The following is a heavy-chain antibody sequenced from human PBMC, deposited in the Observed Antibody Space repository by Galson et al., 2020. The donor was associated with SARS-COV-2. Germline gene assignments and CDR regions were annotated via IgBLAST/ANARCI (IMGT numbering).Heavy chain of an antibody. Sequence: GGSLRLSCAASGFTVSSNYMSWVRQAPGKGLEWVSLIYSGGSTYYADSVKGRFTISRDNSKNTLYLQMNSLRAEDTAVYYCARDSRSRGFDPWGQGTLVTVSS. CDR3: ARDSRSRGFDP. V-gene: IGHV3-53*01. CDR2: IYSGGST. J-gene: IGHJ5*02. CDR1: GFTVSSNY.